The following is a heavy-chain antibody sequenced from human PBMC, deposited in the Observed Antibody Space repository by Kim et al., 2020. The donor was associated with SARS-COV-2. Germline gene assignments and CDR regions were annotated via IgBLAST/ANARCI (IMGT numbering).Heavy chain of an antibody. Sequence: GGSLRLSCAASGFTFSDFSMAWVRRAPGMGLEWVSSISSSSTYIHYSDSLKGRFTISRDNSEKALHLQMDSLRADDTAVYYCARENGVYIEAFDIWGQGTMVTVSS. J-gene: IGHJ3*02. CDR2: ISSSSTYI. CDR1: GFTFSDFS. D-gene: IGHD3-3*01. CDR3: ARENGVYIEAFDI. V-gene: IGHV3-21*01.